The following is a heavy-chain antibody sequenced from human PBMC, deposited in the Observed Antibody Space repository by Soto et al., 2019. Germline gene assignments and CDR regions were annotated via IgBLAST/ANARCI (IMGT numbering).Heavy chain of an antibody. CDR2: ISSSSSYI. J-gene: IGHJ4*02. CDR1: GFTFSSYS. D-gene: IGHD3-9*01. V-gene: IGHV3-21*01. CDR3: ASFLRYFDWSTWEYYFDY. Sequence: EVQLVESGGGLVKPGGSLRLSCAASGFTFSSYSMNWVRQAPGKGLEWVSSISSSSSYIYYADSVKGRFTISRDNAKNSLYLQMTSLRAEDTAVYYCASFLRYFDWSTWEYYFDYWGQGTLVTVS.